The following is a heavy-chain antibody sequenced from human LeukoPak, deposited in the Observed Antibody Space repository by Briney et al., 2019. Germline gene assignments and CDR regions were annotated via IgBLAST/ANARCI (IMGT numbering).Heavy chain of an antibody. CDR2: IIPIFGIA. D-gene: IGHD2-2*01. CDR1: GGTFSSYA. CDR3: ARTNIVVVPAALTNYYYYGMDV. J-gene: IGHJ6*02. V-gene: IGHV1-69*04. Sequence: SVKVSCKASGGTFSSYAISWVRQAPGQGLEWMGRIIPIFGIANYAQKLQGRVTITADKSTSTAYMELSSLRSEDTAVYYCARTNIVVVPAALTNYYYYGMDVWGQGTTVTVSS.